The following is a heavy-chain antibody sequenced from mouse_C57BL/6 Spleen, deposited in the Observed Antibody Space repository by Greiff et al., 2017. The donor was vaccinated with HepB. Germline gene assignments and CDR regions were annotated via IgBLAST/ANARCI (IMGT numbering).Heavy chain of an antibody. CDR3: AKGDYDYDEGYYAMDY. V-gene: IGHV1-82*01. D-gene: IGHD2-4*01. J-gene: IGHJ4*01. CDR2: IYPGDGDT. Sequence: VQLQQSGPELVKPGASVKLSCKASGYAFTSSWMNWVKQRPGQGLEWIGRIYPGDGDTNYNGKFKGKATLTADKSSSTAYMQLSSLTSEDSAVYFCAKGDYDYDEGYYAMDYWGQGTSVTVSS. CDR1: GYAFTSSW.